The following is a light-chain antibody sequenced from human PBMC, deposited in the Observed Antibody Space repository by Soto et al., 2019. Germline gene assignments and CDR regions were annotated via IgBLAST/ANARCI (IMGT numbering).Light chain of an antibody. V-gene: IGKV3-20*01. CDR1: QSVSSSY. Sequence: EIVSTQSPGTLSLSPGERATLSCRASQSVSSSYLAWYQQKPGQAPRRLIYGASSRASGIPDRFSGSGSGTDFTLCTTRLDPEDFAAYYCQQYCSSPRTFGQGIKVDIK. J-gene: IGKJ1*01. CDR2: GAS. CDR3: QQYCSSPRT.